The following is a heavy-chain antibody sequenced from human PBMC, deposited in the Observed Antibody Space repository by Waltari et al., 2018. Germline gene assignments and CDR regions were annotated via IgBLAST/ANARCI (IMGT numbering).Heavy chain of an antibody. V-gene: IGHV3-30*14. D-gene: IGHD3-10*01. Sequence: QVQLVESGGGVVQPGRSLRLSCAASGFTFSSYAMHWVRQAPGKGLEWVAVISYDGSNKYYADSVKGRFTISRDNSKNTLYLQMNSLRAEDTAVYYCAIDPSEGSGSTWGQGTLVTVSS. CDR2: ISYDGSNK. CDR3: AIDPSEGSGST. CDR1: GFTFSSYA. J-gene: IGHJ5*02.